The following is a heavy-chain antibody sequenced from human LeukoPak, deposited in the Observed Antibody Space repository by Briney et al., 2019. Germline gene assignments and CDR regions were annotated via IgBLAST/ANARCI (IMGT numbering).Heavy chain of an antibody. CDR3: AHRTGFDY. Sequence: GGSLRLSCADSAFAFSSYEMSWVRQAPGKGLEWVSTINNDGTTHYADSVKGRFTISRDNSKNTLYLQMNSLRAEDTAIYYCAHRTGFDYWGQGTLVTVSS. D-gene: IGHD1-1*01. V-gene: IGHV3-23*01. J-gene: IGHJ4*02. CDR1: AFAFSSYE. CDR2: INNDGTT.